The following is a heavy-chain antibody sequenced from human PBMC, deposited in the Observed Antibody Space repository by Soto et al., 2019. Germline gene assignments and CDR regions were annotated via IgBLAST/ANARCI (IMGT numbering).Heavy chain of an antibody. CDR1: GFTFSSYA. V-gene: IGHV3-23*01. CDR2: ISGSGGST. CDR3: AKAPPYDFWSGYYFDY. J-gene: IGHJ4*02. D-gene: IGHD3-3*01. Sequence: GGSLRLSCAASGFTFSSYAMSWVRQAPGKGLEWVSAISGSGGSTYYADSVKGRFTISRDNSKNTLYLQMNSLRAEDTAVYYCAKAPPYDFWSGYYFDYWGQGTLVTVSS.